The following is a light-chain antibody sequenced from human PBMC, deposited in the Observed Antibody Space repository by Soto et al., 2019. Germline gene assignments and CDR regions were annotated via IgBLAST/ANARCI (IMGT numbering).Light chain of an antibody. CDR3: QSYDRSLSGVV. V-gene: IGLV1-40*01. Sequence: QSVLTQPPSVSGAPGQTVTISCIGSSSNIGAGFDVHWYQQLPGTVPKLLISNDNNRPSGVPDRFSGSKSGTSASLTITGLQAEDEADYYCQSYDRSLSGVVFGGGTKVTVL. J-gene: IGLJ2*01. CDR2: NDN. CDR1: SSNIGAGFD.